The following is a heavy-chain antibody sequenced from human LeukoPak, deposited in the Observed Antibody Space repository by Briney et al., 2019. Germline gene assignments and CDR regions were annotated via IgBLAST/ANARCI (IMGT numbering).Heavy chain of an antibody. CDR2: INHSGST. J-gene: IGHJ6*04. CDR1: GGSFSGYY. Sequence: PSETLSLTCAVYGGSFSGYYWSWIRQPPGKGLEWIGEINHSGSTNYNPSLKSRVTISVDTSKNQFSLKRSSVTAADTAVYYCARGGSYYGSGSYYNHKRGYGMDVWGKGTTVTVSS. CDR3: ARGGSYYGSGSYYNHKRGYGMDV. D-gene: IGHD3-10*01. V-gene: IGHV4-34*01.